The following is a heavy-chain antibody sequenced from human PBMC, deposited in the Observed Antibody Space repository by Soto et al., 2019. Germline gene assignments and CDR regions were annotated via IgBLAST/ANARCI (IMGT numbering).Heavy chain of an antibody. CDR3: ARLLVSLVY. CDR1: GFTFSSYA. CDR2: ISGSGGST. J-gene: IGHJ4*02. Sequence: LRLSCAASGFTFSSYAMSWVRQAQGKGLEWVSAISGSGGSTYYADSVKGRFTISKDNSKNTLYLQMNSLRAEDPAVYYCARLLVSLVYWGRVTLVTVSS. D-gene: IGHD2-21*02. V-gene: IGHV3-23*01.